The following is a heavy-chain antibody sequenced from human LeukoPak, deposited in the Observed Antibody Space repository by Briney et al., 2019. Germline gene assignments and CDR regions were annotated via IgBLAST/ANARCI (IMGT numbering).Heavy chain of an antibody. D-gene: IGHD5-12*01. CDR2: ISSSGGGT. V-gene: IGHV3-23*01. CDR1: GFTFSSYA. CDR3: ARDEIGGSDSGYFDL. J-gene: IGHJ2*01. Sequence: GGSLRLSCAASGFTFSSYAMSWVRQAPGKGLEWVSAISSSGGGTYHADSVKGRFTISRDNSKNTLYLQMNSLRAEDTAVYYCARDEIGGSDSGYFDLWGRGTLVTVSS.